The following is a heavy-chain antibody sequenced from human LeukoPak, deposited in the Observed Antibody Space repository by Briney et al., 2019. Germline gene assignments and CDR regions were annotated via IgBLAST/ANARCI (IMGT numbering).Heavy chain of an antibody. CDR3: ARASLGYCSGGSCYYYGMDV. CDR1: GFTLRNYE. J-gene: IGHJ6*02. Sequence: PGGSLTLSYAASGFTLRNYEMNWVGQAPGKGLEWVSYISSSVSNIYYPDYVKGQFTISRDNAKDSLYLQMNSLRAEDTAVYYCARASLGYCSGGSCYYYGMDVWGQGTTVTVSS. D-gene: IGHD2-15*01. V-gene: IGHV3-48*03. CDR2: ISSSVSNI.